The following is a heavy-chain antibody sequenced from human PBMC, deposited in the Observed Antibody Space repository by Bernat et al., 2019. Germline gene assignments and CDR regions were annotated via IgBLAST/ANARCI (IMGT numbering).Heavy chain of an antibody. V-gene: IGHV4-39*01. CDR1: GGSISSSSYY. CDR2: RYYSGST. Sequence: QLQLQESGPGLVKPSETLSLTCTVSGGSISSSSYYWGWIRQPPGKGLEWIGSRYYSGSTYYNPSLKSRVTISVGTSKNQFSLKLTSVTAADAAVYYCAGHSSDPLRAFDIWGQGTMVTVSS. CDR3: AGHSSDPLRAFDI. J-gene: IGHJ3*02.